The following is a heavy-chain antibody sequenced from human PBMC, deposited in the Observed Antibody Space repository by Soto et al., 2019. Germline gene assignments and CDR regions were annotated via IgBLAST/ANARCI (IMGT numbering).Heavy chain of an antibody. V-gene: IGHV3-23*01. D-gene: IGHD6-6*01. CDR1: GFTFSSYA. J-gene: IGHJ4*02. CDR3: AKDKGAARPFRYYFDY. Sequence: EVQLLESGGGLVQPGGSLRLSCAASGFTFSSYAMSWVRQAPGKGLEWVSAISGSGGSTYYADSVKGRFTISRDNSKNTLYLQMNSLRAEDTAVYYCAKDKGAARPFRYYFDYWGQGTLVTVSS. CDR2: ISGSGGST.